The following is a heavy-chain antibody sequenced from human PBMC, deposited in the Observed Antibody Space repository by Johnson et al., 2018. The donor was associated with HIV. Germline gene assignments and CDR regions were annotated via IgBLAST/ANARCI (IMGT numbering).Heavy chain of an antibody. CDR3: VKAEDEGLPFDT. CDR2: IQYDGTNK. D-gene: IGHD2-15*01. Sequence: QVHLVESGGGLVQPGGSLRLSCVASGFTFSSYWMHWVRQAPGKGLEWVAFIQYDGTNKNYADSVKGRFTISRDNYKNILYLQMNSLRDEDTAVYYCVKAEDEGLPFDTWGQGTMVTVSS. V-gene: IGHV3-30*02. J-gene: IGHJ3*02. CDR1: GFTFSSYW.